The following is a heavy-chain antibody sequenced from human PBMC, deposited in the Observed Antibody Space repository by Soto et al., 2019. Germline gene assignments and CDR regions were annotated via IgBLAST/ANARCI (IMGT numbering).Heavy chain of an antibody. Sequence: SETLSLTCTVSGGSISSGGYYWSWIRQHPGKGLDWIGYIYYSGSTYYSPSLKSRVTISVDTSKNQFSLRLSSVTAADTAVYFCARGGTGTTDYYYFDMDVWGQGTTVTV. V-gene: IGHV4-31*03. CDR2: IYYSGST. CDR3: ARGGTGTTDYYYFDMDV. D-gene: IGHD1-7*01. J-gene: IGHJ6*02. CDR1: GGSISSGGYY.